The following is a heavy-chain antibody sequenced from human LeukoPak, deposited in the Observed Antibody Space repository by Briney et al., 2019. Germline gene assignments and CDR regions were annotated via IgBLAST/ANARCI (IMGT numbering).Heavy chain of an antibody. J-gene: IGHJ6*03. CDR2: IIPIFGTA. V-gene: IGHV1-69*05. D-gene: IGHD2-2*01. CDR3: ARPSKGVVPAANPYYYYMDV. Sequence: SVKVSCKASGGTFSSYAISWVRQAPGQGLEWIGGIIPIFGTANYAQKFQGRVTITTDESTSTAYMELSSLRSEDTAVYYCARPSKGVVPAANPYYYYMDVWGKGTTVTVSS. CDR1: GGTFSSYA.